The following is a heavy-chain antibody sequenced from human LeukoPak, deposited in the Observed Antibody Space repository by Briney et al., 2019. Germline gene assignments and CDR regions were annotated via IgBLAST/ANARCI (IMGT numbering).Heavy chain of an antibody. V-gene: IGHV1-46*01. CDR1: GGTFSSYA. CDR2: INPSGGST. CDR3: ARVSGYSSSRPYYFDY. D-gene: IGHD6-13*01. Sequence: ASVKVSCKASGGTFSSYAISWVRQAPGQGLEWMGIINPSGGSTSYAQKFQGRVTMTRDTSTSTVYMELSSLRSEDTAVYYCARVSGYSSSRPYYFDYWGQGTLVTVSS. J-gene: IGHJ4*02.